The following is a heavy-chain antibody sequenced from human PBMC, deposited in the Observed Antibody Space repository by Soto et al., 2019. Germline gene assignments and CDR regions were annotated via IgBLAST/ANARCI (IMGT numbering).Heavy chain of an antibody. D-gene: IGHD6-25*01. CDR2: ISGLSSYI. V-gene: IGHV3-21*02. Sequence: EVQLVESGGGLVKPGGSLRLSCAASGFTFSRYGMNWVRQAPGKGLELVSSISGLSSYIYYADSVKGRFTVSRDNAKNSLYVPMNSLRAEDTAVYYCARDPHQRLADSYYYGMDVWGQGTTVIVSS. CDR1: GFTFSRYG. J-gene: IGHJ6*01. CDR3: ARDPHQRLADSYYYGMDV.